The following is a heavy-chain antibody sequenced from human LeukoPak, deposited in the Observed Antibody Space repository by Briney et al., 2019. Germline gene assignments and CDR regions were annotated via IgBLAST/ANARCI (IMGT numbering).Heavy chain of an antibody. D-gene: IGHD3-22*01. CDR1: GFTFSSYG. CDR2: MSYDGSNK. V-gene: IGHV3-30*18. Sequence: GGSLRLSCAASGFTFSSYGMHWVRQAPGKGLEWVAVMSYDGSNKYYADSVKGRFTISRDNSKNTLYLQMNSLRAEDTAVYYCAKASIVVVITTAPFDYWGQGTLVTVSS. CDR3: AKASIVVVITTAPFDY. J-gene: IGHJ4*02.